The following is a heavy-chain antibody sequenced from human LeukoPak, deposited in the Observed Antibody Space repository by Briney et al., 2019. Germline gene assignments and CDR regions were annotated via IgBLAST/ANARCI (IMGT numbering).Heavy chain of an antibody. CDR3: ARVGWELLRDYFDY. D-gene: IGHD1-26*01. V-gene: IGHV3-48*03. CDR1: GFTFSSYE. Sequence: PGGSLRLSCAASGFTFSSYEMNWVRQAPGKGLEWVSYISSSGSTIYYADSVKGRFTISRDNAKNSLYLQMNSLRAEDTAVYYCARVGWELLRDYFDYWGQGTLVTVSS. CDR2: ISSSGSTI. J-gene: IGHJ4*02.